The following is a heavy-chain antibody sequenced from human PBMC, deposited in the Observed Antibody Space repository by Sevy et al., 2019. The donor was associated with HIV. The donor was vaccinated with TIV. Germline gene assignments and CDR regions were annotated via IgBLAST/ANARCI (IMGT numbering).Heavy chain of an antibody. V-gene: IGHV3-48*03. Sequence: GSLRLSCAASGFTFTTYDMTWVRQAPGKGLEWISYISSSANDIKYADSVKGRFTISRDNARNSLYLAMSSLRAEDTAVYSCAREGLGGFYSSLDRWGQGTLVTVSS. CDR1: GFTFTTYD. J-gene: IGHJ5*02. CDR3: AREGLGGFYSSLDR. D-gene: IGHD3-22*01. CDR2: ISSSANDI.